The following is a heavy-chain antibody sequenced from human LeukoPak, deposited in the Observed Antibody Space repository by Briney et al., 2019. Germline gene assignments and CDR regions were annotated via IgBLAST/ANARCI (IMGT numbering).Heavy chain of an antibody. D-gene: IGHD4-23*01. CDR1: GGSISNTNW. CDR3: ATSPQYGGY. CDR2: ISLTGLT. V-gene: IGHV4-4*02. J-gene: IGHJ4*02. Sequence: PSGTLSLTCGVSGGSISNTNWWSWVRQPPGQGLEWIGEISLTGLTHYNPSLESRVTISVDTSKNQFSVKLSSVTAADTAVYYCATSPQYGGYWGQGTLVTVSS.